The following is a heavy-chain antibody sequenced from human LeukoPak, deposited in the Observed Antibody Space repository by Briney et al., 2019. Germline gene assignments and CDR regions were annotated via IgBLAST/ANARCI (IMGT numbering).Heavy chain of an antibody. V-gene: IGHV5-10-1*01. D-gene: IGHD2-21*01. Sequence: GESLRISCKGSGYSFTSYWVSWVRQMPGKGLEWMGRIDPSDSYTNYSPSFQGHVTISADKSISTAYLQWSSLKASDIAMYYCARHLMLFRYFQDWGQGTLVTVSS. CDR3: ARHLMLFRYFQD. CDR2: IDPSDSYT. J-gene: IGHJ1*01. CDR1: GYSFTSYW.